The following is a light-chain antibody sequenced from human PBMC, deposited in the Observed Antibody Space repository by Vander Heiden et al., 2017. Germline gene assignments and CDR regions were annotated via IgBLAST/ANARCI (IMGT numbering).Light chain of an antibody. J-gene: IGLJ1*01. CDR2: EVS. CDR1: TSDVGDYDY. V-gene: IGLV2-14*01. Sequence: QSALTQPASASGSPGQSITISCTGTTSDVGDYDYVSWYQQHPGKAPKLMIYEVSNRPSGVANRFSGSKSGNTASLTISGLQAEDEADYYCSSYTSSSTHYVFGTGTKVTVL. CDR3: SSYTSSSTHYV.